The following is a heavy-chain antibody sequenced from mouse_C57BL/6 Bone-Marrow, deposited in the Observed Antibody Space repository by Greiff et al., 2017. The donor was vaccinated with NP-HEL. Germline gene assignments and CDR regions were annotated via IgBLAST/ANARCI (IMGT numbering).Heavy chain of an antibody. J-gene: IGHJ1*03. D-gene: IGHD1-1*01. CDR3: ASKVYYCGSSYWYFDV. Sequence: QVQLQQPGAELVRPGTSVKLSCKASGYTFTSYWMHWVKQRPGQGLEWIGVIDPSDSYTNYNQKFKGKATLTVDTSSSTAYMQLTSLTSEDSAVYYCASKVYYCGSSYWYFDVWGTGTTVTVSS. V-gene: IGHV1-59*01. CDR2: IDPSDSYT. CDR1: GYTFTSYW.